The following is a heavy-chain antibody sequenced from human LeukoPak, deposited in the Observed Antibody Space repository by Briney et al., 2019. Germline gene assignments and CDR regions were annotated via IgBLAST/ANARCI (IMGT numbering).Heavy chain of an antibody. CDR3: ARSSVSYRPFDS. Sequence: GGSLRLSCAASGFIFSSFEMNWVRQAPGKGLEWVSHISHTGDIKYADSVKGRFTISRDNSKNSQFLQMTSLRAEDTAVYYCARSSVSYRPFDSWGQGTLVTVSS. J-gene: IGHJ5*01. CDR2: ISHTGDI. CDR1: GFIFSSFE. D-gene: IGHD3-22*01. V-gene: IGHV3-48*03.